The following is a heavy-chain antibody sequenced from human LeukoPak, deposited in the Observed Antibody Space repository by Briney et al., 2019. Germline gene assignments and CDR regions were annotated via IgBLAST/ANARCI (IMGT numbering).Heavy chain of an antibody. D-gene: IGHD5-12*01. Sequence: GASVKVSCKASGYTFTNFGISWVRQAPGQGLEWMGWITPYNGNTNYAQKLQGRVTLTTDTSTSTAYMELRSLRSDDTAVYYCARLCRVPTYAFDIWGQGTMVTVSS. V-gene: IGHV1-18*01. CDR3: ARLCRVPTYAFDI. J-gene: IGHJ3*02. CDR2: ITPYNGNT. CDR1: GYTFTNFG.